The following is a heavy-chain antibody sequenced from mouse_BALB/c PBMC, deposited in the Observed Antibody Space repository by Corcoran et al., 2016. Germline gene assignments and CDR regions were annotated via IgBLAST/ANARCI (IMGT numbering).Heavy chain of an antibody. CDR1: GFSLSTSGMG. Sequence: QVTLKESGPGILQPSQTLSLTCSFSGFSLSTSGMGVSWIRQPSGKGLEWLAHIYWDDDKRYNPSLKSRLTISKDTSRNQVFLKITSVDTADTATYYCARGLDYYAMDYWGQGTSVTVSS. J-gene: IGHJ4*01. CDR2: IYWDDDK. D-gene: IGHD2-13*01. V-gene: IGHV8-12*01. CDR3: ARGLDYYAMDY.